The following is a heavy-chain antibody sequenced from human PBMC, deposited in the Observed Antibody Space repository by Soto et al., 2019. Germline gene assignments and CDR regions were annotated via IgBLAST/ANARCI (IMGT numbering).Heavy chain of an antibody. CDR2: FDPEDGET. CDR3: ATVDSRDSSSSWYFDL. CDR1: GYTLTELS. J-gene: IGHJ2*01. Sequence: ASVKVSCKVSGYTLTELSMHWVRQAPGKGLEWMGGFDPEDGETIYAQKFQGRVTMTEDTSTDTAYMELSSLRSEDTAVYYCATVDSRDSSSSWYFDLWGRGTLVTVSS. D-gene: IGHD6-6*01. V-gene: IGHV1-24*01.